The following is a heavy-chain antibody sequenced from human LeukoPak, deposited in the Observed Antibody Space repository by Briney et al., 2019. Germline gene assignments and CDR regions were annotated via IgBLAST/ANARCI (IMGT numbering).Heavy chain of an antibody. CDR2: ISGSGDNT. J-gene: IGHJ3*01. Sequence: GGSLRLSCAASGFTFSSYAMSWVRQAPGKGLEWISSISGSGDNTYYADSVKGRFTISRDNSRSTVDLQMNSLRVEDTGIYYCARDEIPSGTWGQGTMVIVSS. V-gene: IGHV3-23*01. CDR1: GFTFSSYA. D-gene: IGHD6-25*01. CDR3: ARDEIPSGT.